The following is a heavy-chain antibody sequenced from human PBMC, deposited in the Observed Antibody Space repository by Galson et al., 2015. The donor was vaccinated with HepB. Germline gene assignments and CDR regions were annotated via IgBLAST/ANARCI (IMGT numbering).Heavy chain of an antibody. V-gene: IGHV3-73*01. CDR3: TRICVTIIVVVILDY. CDR1: GFTFSGSA. D-gene: IGHD3-22*01. CDR2: IRSKASSYAT. Sequence: SLRLSCAASGFTFSGSAMHWVRQTSGKGLEWVGRIRSKASSYATAYAASVKGRFTIFRDDSKSTAYLQMNSLKTEDTAVHYCTRICVTIIVVVILDYWGQGTLVTVSS. J-gene: IGHJ4*02.